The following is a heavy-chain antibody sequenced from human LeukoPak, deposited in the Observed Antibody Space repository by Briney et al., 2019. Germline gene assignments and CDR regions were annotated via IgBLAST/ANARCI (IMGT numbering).Heavy chain of an antibody. Sequence: QPGGSLRLSCIASGFTFSSPWMSWVRQAPGKGLEWVANISPDGSTIYYVDSVKGRVTISRDNAQNSLYLQMNSLRAEDTAVYYCARGDSNGWALGGQGTLVTVSS. D-gene: IGHD6-19*01. V-gene: IGHV3-7*01. CDR2: ISPDGSTI. CDR1: GFTFSSPW. J-gene: IGHJ4*02. CDR3: ARGDSNGWAL.